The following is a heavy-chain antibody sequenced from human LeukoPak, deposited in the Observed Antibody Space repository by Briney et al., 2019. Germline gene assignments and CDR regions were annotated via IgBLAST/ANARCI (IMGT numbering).Heavy chain of an antibody. Sequence: GGSLRLSCAASGFTFSSYWMSWVRQAPGKGLEWVANIEQDGSEKYYVDSVKGRFTISRDNAKNSLYLQMNSLRAEDTAVYYCAKDDIVVVPAAIYFDYWGQGTLVTVSS. CDR1: GFTFSSYW. D-gene: IGHD2-2*01. CDR2: IEQDGSEK. V-gene: IGHV3-7*03. CDR3: AKDDIVVVPAAIYFDY. J-gene: IGHJ4*02.